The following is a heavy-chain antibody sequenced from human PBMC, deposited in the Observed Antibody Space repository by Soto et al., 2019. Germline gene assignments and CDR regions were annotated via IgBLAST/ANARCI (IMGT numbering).Heavy chain of an antibody. D-gene: IGHD3-3*01. CDR3: ARERDYDFWSGQYGMDV. CDR2: IYTSGST. V-gene: IGHV4-4*07. CDR1: GGSISSYY. J-gene: IGHJ6*02. Sequence: TVSGGSISSYYWSWIRQTAGKGLEWIGRIYTSGSTNYNPSLKSRVTMSVDTSKNQFSLKLSSVTAADTAVYYCARERDYDFWSGQYGMDVWGQGTTVTVSS.